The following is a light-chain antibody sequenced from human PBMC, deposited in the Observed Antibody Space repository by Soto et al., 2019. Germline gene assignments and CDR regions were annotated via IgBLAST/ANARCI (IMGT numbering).Light chain of an antibody. Sequence: EIVFTQSPGTRSLSPGERATLSCRDSQNVSSNLLVWYQQHPGQAPRLLIYGASSRATGIPGRFSGSGSGTDFSLTIRRLEPDDFAVYYCQKYGNFWTFGQGTKVDIK. CDR3: QKYGNFWT. CDR2: GAS. V-gene: IGKV3-20*01. CDR1: QNVSSNL. J-gene: IGKJ1*01.